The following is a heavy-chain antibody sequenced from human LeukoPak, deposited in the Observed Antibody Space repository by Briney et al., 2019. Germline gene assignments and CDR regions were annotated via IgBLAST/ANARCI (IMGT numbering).Heavy chain of an antibody. J-gene: IGHJ6*02. CDR1: GYTFTSYG. V-gene: IGHV1-18*01. D-gene: IGHD3-22*01. CDR2: ISAYNGNT. CDR3: ARGYRRECLLQNYYGRDV. Sequence: ASVKVSCKASGYTFTSYGISWVRQAPGQGLEWMGWISAYNGNTNYAQKLQGRVTMTTDTSTSTAYMELRSLRSDDTAVYYCARGYRRECLLQNYYGRDVGGQGTTVTVPS.